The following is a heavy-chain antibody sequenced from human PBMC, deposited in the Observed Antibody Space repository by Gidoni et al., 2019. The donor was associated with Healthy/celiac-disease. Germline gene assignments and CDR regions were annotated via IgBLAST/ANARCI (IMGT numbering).Heavy chain of an antibody. CDR1: GLPFSSYS. Sequence: EVQLVESGGGLVKPGGSLSLSCTASGLPFSSYSMNWVRQAPGKGLEWVSSISSSSSYIYYADSVKGRFTISRDNAKNSLYLQMNSLRAEDTAVYYCASRRRYSSGWYFDYWGQGTLVTVSS. J-gene: IGHJ4*02. CDR3: ASRRRYSSGWYFDY. D-gene: IGHD6-19*01. CDR2: ISSSSSYI. V-gene: IGHV3-21*01.